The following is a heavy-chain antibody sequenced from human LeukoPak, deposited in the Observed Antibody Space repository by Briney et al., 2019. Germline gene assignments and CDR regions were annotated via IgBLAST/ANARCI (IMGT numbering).Heavy chain of an antibody. V-gene: IGHV3-15*01. D-gene: IGHD6-25*01. Sequence: GGSLRLSCAASGFAVSSNYMSWVRQAPGKGLEWVGRIRSKTDGGTTDYAAPVKGRFTISRDDSKNTLYLQMNSLKTEDTAVYYCTTDALLELRSGSGLDYWGQGTLVTVSS. CDR2: IRSKTDGGTT. CDR1: GFAVSSNY. CDR3: TTDALLELRSGSGLDY. J-gene: IGHJ4*02.